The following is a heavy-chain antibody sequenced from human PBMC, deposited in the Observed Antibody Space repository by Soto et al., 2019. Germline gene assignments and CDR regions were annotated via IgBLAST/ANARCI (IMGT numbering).Heavy chain of an antibody. CDR1: GFTFSSYA. J-gene: IGHJ4*02. V-gene: IGHV3-64D*06. Sequence: GGSLRLSCSASGFTFSSYAMHWVRQAPGKGLEYVSVITSNGGSTYYADSVKGRFTISRDNSKNTLNLQMSSLRAEDTAVYYCARVNPGYSYVNYWGQGTLVTVSS. D-gene: IGHD5-18*01. CDR2: ITSNGGST. CDR3: ARVNPGYSYVNY.